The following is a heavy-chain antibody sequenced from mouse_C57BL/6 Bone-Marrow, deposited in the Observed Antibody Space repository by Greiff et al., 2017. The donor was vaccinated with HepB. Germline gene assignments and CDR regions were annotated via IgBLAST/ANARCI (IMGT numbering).Heavy chain of an antibody. CDR2: IDPSDSYT. J-gene: IGHJ4*01. V-gene: IGHV1-50*01. Sequence: QVQLQQPGAELVKPGASVKLSCKASGYTFTSYWMQWVKQRPGQGLEWIGEIDPSDSYTNYNQKFKGKATLTVDTSSSTAYMQLSSLTSEGSAVYYCARHDGSSEGYAMGYWGQGTSVTVSS. CDR1: GYTFTSYW. CDR3: ARHDGSSEGYAMGY. D-gene: IGHD1-1*01.